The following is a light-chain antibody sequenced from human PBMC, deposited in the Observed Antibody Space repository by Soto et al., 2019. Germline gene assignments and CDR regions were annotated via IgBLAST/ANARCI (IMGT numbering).Light chain of an antibody. CDR1: SSDVGGYNY. V-gene: IGLV2-8*01. Sequence: QSALTQPASVSGSPGQSITISCTGTSSDVGGYNYVSWYQQHPGKAPQLVIFGVNKRASGVPDRFSGSKSGNTASLTVSGLQAEDEADYYCSSYAGSNILYVFGTGTKVTVL. CDR3: SSYAGSNILYV. CDR2: GVN. J-gene: IGLJ1*01.